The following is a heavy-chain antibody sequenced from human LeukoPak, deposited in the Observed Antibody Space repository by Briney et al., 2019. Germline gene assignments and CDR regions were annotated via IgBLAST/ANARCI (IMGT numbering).Heavy chain of an antibody. V-gene: IGHV4-34*01. CDR3: ARQNYYDSSGYYRNPRYFQH. J-gene: IGHJ1*01. CDR1: GGSFSGYY. Sequence: SSETLSLTCAVYGGSFSGYYWSWIRQPPGKGLEWIGEINHSGSTNYNPSLKSRVTISVDTSKNQFSLKLSSVTAADTAVYYCARQNYYDSSGYYRNPRYFQHWGQGTLVTVSS. CDR2: INHSGST. D-gene: IGHD3-22*01.